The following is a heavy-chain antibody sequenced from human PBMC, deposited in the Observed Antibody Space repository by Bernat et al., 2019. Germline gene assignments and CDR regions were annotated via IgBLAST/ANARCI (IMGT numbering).Heavy chain of an antibody. J-gene: IGHJ4*02. D-gene: IGHD5-18*01. CDR3: ARDPARGYSYGLYFDY. CDR2: INPSGGST. CDR1: GYTFTSYY. Sequence: QVQLVQSGAEVKKPGASVKVSCKASGYTFTSYYMHWVRQAPGQGLEWMGIINPSGGSTSYAQKFQGRVTMTRDTSTSTVYMELRSLRSDDTAVYYCARDPARGYSYGLYFDYWGQGTLVTVSS. V-gene: IGHV1-46*01.